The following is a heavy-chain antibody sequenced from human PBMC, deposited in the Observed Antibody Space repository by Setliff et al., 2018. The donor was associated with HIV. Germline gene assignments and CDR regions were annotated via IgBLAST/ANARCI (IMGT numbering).Heavy chain of an antibody. Sequence: ASVKVSCKASGYSFTSYVFTWVRQAPGQGLEWMGWISAHNGHTDYAQKFQDRVTMSTDTSTTTAFMELRSLISDDTAVYYCARGVPADAYAFDTWGQGTLVTVS. CDR1: GYSFTSYV. V-gene: IGHV1-18*01. D-gene: IGHD2-2*01. J-gene: IGHJ3*02. CDR2: ISAHNGHT. CDR3: ARGVPADAYAFDT.